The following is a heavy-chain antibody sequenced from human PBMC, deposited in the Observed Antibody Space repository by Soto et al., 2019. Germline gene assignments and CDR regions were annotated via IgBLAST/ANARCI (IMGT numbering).Heavy chain of an antibody. V-gene: IGHV3-15*01. Sequence: GGSLRLSCAASRFTLSNAWMKWVRQAPGKGLEWVGRIKSKTDGGTTDYAAPVKGRFTISRDDLKNTLSLQMNSLRTEDTAVYYCTADPAYYDYWSAYLGWFDPWGQGTLVTVSS. CDR3: TADPAYYDYWSAYLGWFDP. CDR2: IKSKTDGGTT. J-gene: IGHJ5*02. CDR1: RFTLSNAW. D-gene: IGHD3-3*01.